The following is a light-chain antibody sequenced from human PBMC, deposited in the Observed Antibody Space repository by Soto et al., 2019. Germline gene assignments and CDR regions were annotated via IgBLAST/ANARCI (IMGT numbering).Light chain of an antibody. CDR3: QVWDSRRDHVV. Sequence: SYELNQPPSVSVAPGQTARITCGTSSFGTITVHWYQQRPGQAPVVVVDDDTGRPSGIPERFSGSKSGNTATLTISRVEAGDEADYYCQVWDSRRDHVVFGGGTKLNVL. CDR1: SFGTIT. V-gene: IGLV3-21*02. CDR2: DDT. J-gene: IGLJ3*02.